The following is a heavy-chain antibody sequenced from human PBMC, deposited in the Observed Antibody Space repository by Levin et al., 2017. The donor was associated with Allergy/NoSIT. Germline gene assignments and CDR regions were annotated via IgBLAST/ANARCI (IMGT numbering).Heavy chain of an antibody. CDR2: ISYDGNKK. Sequence: GESLKISCVASGFSFSSYAMHWVRQAPGKGLEWVAVISYDGNKKHYADSVKGRFTTSRDNSENTVYLQMNSLRLDDTAVYYCAKDFSPYLVGPPAFWGQGSLVTVSS. CDR3: AKDFSPYLVGPPAF. D-gene: IGHD2/OR15-2a*01. CDR1: GFSFSSYA. J-gene: IGHJ4*02. V-gene: IGHV3-30*04.